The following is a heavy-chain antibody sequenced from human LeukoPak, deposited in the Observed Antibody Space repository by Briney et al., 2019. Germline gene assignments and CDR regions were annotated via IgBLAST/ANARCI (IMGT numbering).Heavy chain of an antibody. D-gene: IGHD5-24*01. CDR1: GGSFSRYY. V-gene: IGHV4-34*01. Sequence: SETLSLTCAVYGGSFSRYYWSWIRQSPGKGLEWIAEIDHRGDTNYNPSVKSRVTISVDTSKNQFSPKVRSVSAADTAVYYCARGATISETGYFDFWGRGTPVTVSS. J-gene: IGHJ4*03. CDR3: ARGATISETGYFDF. CDR2: IDHRGDT.